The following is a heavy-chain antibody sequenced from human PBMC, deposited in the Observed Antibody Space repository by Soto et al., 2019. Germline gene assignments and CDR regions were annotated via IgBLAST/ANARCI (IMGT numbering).Heavy chain of an antibody. D-gene: IGHD3-16*01. CDR1: GGTFSSYA. CDR2: IIPIFGTA. Sequence: QVQLVQSGAEVKKPGSSVKVSCKASGGTFSSYAIDWVRQAPGQGLEWMGGIIPIFGTADYAQKFQGGVTITADEFTSTAYMELSSLRSEDTAVYYCARGQTGGGWGYYFDYWGQGTLVTVSS. J-gene: IGHJ4*02. CDR3: ARGQTGGGWGYYFDY. V-gene: IGHV1-69*12.